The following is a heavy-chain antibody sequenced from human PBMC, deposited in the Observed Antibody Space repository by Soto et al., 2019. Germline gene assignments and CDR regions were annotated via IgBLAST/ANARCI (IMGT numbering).Heavy chain of an antibody. CDR1: GYSFRNYW. J-gene: IGHJ4*01. CDR3: ARHDTTEYESGAHFYGDD. D-gene: IGHD1-1*01. Sequence: GESLKISCEGSGYSFRNYWIGWGRQVPGTGLGWVGIIYPGDSDTMYNPSFQGHVIISADKTINTAYLQWNSLKASDTAIYYCARHDTTEYESGAHFYGDDRGQGTQVTVSS. V-gene: IGHV5-51*01. CDR2: IYPGDSDT.